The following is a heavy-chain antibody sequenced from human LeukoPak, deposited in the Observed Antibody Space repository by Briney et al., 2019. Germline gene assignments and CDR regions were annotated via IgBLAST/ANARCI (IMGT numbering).Heavy chain of an antibody. D-gene: IGHD5-18*01. Sequence: PSETLSLACTVSGDSISSYYWSWIRQPPGKGLEWIGYIYYSGSTYYNPSLKSRVTISVDRSKNQFSLKLSSVTAADTAVYYCARSDGYYYFDYWGQGTLVTVSS. V-gene: IGHV4-59*12. J-gene: IGHJ4*02. CDR2: IYYSGST. CDR3: ARSDGYYYFDY. CDR1: GDSISSYY.